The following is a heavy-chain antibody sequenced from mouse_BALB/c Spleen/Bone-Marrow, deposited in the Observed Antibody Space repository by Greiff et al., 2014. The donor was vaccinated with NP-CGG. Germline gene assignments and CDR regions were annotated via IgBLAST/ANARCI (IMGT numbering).Heavy chain of an antibody. D-gene: IGHD1-2*01. CDR2: IQYSGST. CDR3: TKRQIHYYGYYFDY. V-gene: IGHV3-1*02. J-gene: IGHJ2*01. Sequence: EVQLVESGPDLVKPSQSLSLTCTVTGYSITSGYSLHWIRQFPGNKLEWMGYIQYSGSTNYNPSLKSRISITRDTSKNQFFLQLNSVTTEDTATYYCTKRQIHYYGYYFDYWGQGTTLTVSS. CDR1: GYSITSGYS.